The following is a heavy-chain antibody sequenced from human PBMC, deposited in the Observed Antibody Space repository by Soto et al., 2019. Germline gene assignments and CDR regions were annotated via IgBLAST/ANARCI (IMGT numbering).Heavy chain of an antibody. CDR3: AKDPNCFAP. CDR2: IYYSGST. V-gene: IGHV4-59*01. J-gene: IGHJ5*02. Sequence: PSETLSLTCTVSGGSISSYYWSWIRQPPGKGLEWIGYIYYSGSTNYNPSLKSRVTISVDTSKNQFSLKLSSVTAADTAVYYCAKDPNCFAPRAQGSLVTVSS. CDR1: GGSISSYY.